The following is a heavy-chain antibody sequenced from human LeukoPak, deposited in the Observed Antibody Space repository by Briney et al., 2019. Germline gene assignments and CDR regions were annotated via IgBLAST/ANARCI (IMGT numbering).Heavy chain of an antibody. Sequence: PGGSLRLSCAASGFTFSDYWMSWVRQAPGKGLEWVASIKEDGSDKYYEDSLKGRFTISRDNARYSLFLQMNSLRAEDTAVYYCARRARAAYHFDYWGQGTLVTVSS. D-gene: IGHD6-13*01. CDR1: GFTFSDYW. V-gene: IGHV3-7*01. J-gene: IGHJ4*02. CDR2: IKEDGSDK. CDR3: ARRARAAYHFDY.